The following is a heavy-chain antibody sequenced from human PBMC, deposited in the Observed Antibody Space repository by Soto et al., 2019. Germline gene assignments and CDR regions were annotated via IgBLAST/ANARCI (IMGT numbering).Heavy chain of an antibody. J-gene: IGHJ6*02. CDR2: INHSGST. D-gene: IGHD5-12*01. Sequence: PSEPLSLTCAVYGGSFSRYSWSRIRQTPGKGLEWIGEINHSGSTNYNPSLKGRVTISVDTSKNQFSLKLSSVTAADTAVYYCARGRISRDGYNYRYYYYGMEVWGQGATVTGSS. CDR1: GGSFSRYS. V-gene: IGHV4-34*01. CDR3: ARGRISRDGYNYRYYYYGMEV.